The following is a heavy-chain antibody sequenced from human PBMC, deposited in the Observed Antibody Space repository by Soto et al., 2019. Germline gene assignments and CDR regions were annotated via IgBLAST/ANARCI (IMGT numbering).Heavy chain of an antibody. V-gene: IGHV3-48*01. D-gene: IGHD6-6*01. Sequence: GGSLRLSCAASGFTFSSSSMNWVRQAPGEGLEWVSYISSGSTTIYYADSVKGRFTISRDNAKNSLYLQMNSLRAEDTAVYYCATDGANEYSSSSQFHWGQGTLVTVSS. CDR2: ISSGSTTI. CDR3: ATDGANEYSSSSQFH. J-gene: IGHJ4*02. CDR1: GFTFSSSS.